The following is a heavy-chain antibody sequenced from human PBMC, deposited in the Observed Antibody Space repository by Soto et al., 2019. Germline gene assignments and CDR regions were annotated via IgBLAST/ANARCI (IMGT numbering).Heavy chain of an antibody. V-gene: IGHV4-59*01. J-gene: IGHJ4*02. CDR2: IFYTGST. CDR1: GGSISTYY. Sequence: SETLSLTCTVSGGSISTYYWSWIRQPPGKGLEWLGYIFYTGSTDYNPSLKGRVTISLDTSKNQFSLKLTSVTAADTAVYYCARLNRGTYDYWGQGALVTVSS. CDR3: ARLNRGTYDY.